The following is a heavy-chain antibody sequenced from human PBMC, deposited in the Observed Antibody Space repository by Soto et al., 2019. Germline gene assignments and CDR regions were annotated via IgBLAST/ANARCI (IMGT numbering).Heavy chain of an antibody. CDR1: GYTFTSYD. J-gene: IGHJ6*03. CDR2: MNPNSGNT. D-gene: IGHD3-16*01. CDR3: ARGRLQHHTGGEYYYYYMDV. V-gene: IGHV1-8*01. Sequence: ASVKVSCKASGYTFTSYDINWVRQATGQGLEWMGWMNPNSGNTGYAQKFQGRVTMTRNTSISTAYMELSSLRSEDTAVYYCARGRLQHHTGGEYYYYYMDVWGKGTTVTVSS.